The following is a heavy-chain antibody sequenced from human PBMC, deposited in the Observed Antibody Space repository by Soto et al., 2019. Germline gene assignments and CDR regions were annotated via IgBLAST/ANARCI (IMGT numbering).Heavy chain of an antibody. Sequence: QVQLQESGSGLVKPSETLSLTCTVSGGSISSYYWSWIRQPPGKGLEWIGYIYYRGSTNYNPSLKSRVTISVDTSKNQFSLKLSSVTAADTAVYYCARQARGSIDYWGQGTLVTVSS. CDR1: GGSISSYY. V-gene: IGHV4-59*08. CDR3: ARQARGSIDY. D-gene: IGHD3-10*01. CDR2: IYYRGST. J-gene: IGHJ4*02.